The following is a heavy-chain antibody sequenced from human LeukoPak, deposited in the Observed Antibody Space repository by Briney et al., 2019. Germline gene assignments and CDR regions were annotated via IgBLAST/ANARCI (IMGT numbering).Heavy chain of an antibody. CDR2: IYSGGST. D-gene: IGHD2-21*01. V-gene: IGHV3-53*01. CDR3: ARDPDSGDDCGGDC. Sequence: PGGSLRLSCAASGFTVSSNYMSWVRQAPGKGQEWVSVIYSGGSTYYADSVKGRFTISRDNSKNTLYLQMNSLRAEDTAVYYCARDPDSGDDCGGDCWGQGTLVTVSS. CDR1: GFTVSSNY. J-gene: IGHJ4*02.